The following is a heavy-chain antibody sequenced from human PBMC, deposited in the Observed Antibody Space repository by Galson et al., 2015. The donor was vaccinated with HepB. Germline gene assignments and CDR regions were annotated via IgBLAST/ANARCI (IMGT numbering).Heavy chain of an antibody. CDR1: GYTFTSYY. CDR2: INPSGGST. J-gene: IGHJ2*01. CDR3: ARDRGRLVRHWYFDL. Sequence: SVKVSCKASGYTFTSYYMHWVRQAPGQGLEWMGIINPSGGSTSYAQKFQGRVTMTRDTSTSTVYMELSSLRSEDTAVYYCARDRGRLVRHWYFDLWGRGTLVTVSS. D-gene: IGHD6-19*01. V-gene: IGHV1-46*01.